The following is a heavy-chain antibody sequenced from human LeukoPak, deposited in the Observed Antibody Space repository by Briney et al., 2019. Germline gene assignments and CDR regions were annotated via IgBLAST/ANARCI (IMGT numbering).Heavy chain of an antibody. CDR1: GGSISSGGYY. J-gene: IGHJ4*02. V-gene: IGHV4-30-2*02. CDR2: IYHSGST. CDR3: ARFGGSFFDY. Sequence: PSETLSLTCTVSGGSISSGGYYWSWLRQHPGKGLEWIGYIYHSGSTYYNPSLKSRVTISVDRSKNQFSLKLSSVTAADTAVYYCARFGGSFFDYWGQGTLVTVSS. D-gene: IGHD2-15*01.